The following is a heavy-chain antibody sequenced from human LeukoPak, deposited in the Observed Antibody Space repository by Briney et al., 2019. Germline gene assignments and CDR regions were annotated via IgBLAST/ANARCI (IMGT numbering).Heavy chain of an antibody. V-gene: IGHV3-23*01. J-gene: IGHJ3*02. Sequence: PGGSLRLSCAASGFTFSSYAMSWVRQAPGKGLEWVSAISGSGGSTYYADSVKGRFTISRDNSKNTLYLQMNSLRAEDTAVYYCAKDLGGNFWGGNDAFDIWGQGTMVTVSS. CDR2: ISGSGGST. CDR3: AKDLGGNFWGGNDAFDI. D-gene: IGHD3-3*01. CDR1: GFTFSSYA.